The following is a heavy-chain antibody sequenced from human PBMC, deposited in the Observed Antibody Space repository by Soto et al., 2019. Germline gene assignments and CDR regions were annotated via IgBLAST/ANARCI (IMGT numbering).Heavy chain of an antibody. Sequence: PSETLSLTCAVYGGSFSGYYWSWIRQPPGKGLEWIGEINHSGSTNYNPSLKSRVTISVDTSKNQFFLKLSSVTAADTAVYYCARGRSSSWVYYYYGMDVWGQGTTVT. V-gene: IGHV4-34*01. J-gene: IGHJ6*02. CDR3: ARGRSSSWVYYYYGMDV. D-gene: IGHD6-13*01. CDR2: INHSGST. CDR1: GGSFSGYY.